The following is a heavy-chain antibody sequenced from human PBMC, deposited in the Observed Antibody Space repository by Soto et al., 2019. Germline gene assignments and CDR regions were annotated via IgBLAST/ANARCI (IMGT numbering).Heavy chain of an antibody. D-gene: IGHD7-27*01. J-gene: IGHJ6*02. CDR2: SSASGGST. CDR3: AKRTGDYYFYGLDA. CDR1: KFAITSHV. Sequence: EVQMVESGGGLVKPGGSQRLSCKALKFAITSHVMTWVRQAPGQGLGWVSGSSASGGSTFYADSVLGRFTISRDDTRNMVYLQMDSLRADDTAVYYCAKRTGDYYFYGLDAWGQGTTVVVSS. V-gene: IGHV3-23*04.